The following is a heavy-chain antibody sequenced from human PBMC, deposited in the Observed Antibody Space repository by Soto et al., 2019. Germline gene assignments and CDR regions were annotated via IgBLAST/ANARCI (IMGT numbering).Heavy chain of an antibody. CDR1: GFTFSSRS. V-gene: IGHV3-48*02. CDR2: ISGRSTSI. J-gene: IGHJ4*02. CDR3: ARGELDRTIDY. Sequence: EVQLVESGGSLVQRGGSLRLSCAASGFTFSSRSMNWVRQAPGKGLEWVSYISGRSTSIYYADSVRGRFTISRDNARDSLYLQMNILRDEDTAVYYCARGELDRTIDYWGQGTLVTVSS. D-gene: IGHD1-1*01.